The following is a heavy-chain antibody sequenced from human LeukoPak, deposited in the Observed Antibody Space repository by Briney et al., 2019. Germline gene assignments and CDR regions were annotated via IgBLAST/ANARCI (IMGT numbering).Heavy chain of an antibody. CDR2: INHSGST. J-gene: IGHJ4*02. V-gene: IGHV4-34*01. CDR1: GGSISGTDLY. D-gene: IGHD2-2*01. Sequence: PSETLSLTCTVSGGSISGTDLYWSWIRQPPGKGLEWIGEINHSGSTNYNPSLKSRVTISVDTSKNQSSLKLSSVTAADTAVYYCARISSTSCYWCARAHSRDKYYFDYWGQGTLVTVSS. CDR3: ARISSTSCYWCARAHSRDKYYFDY.